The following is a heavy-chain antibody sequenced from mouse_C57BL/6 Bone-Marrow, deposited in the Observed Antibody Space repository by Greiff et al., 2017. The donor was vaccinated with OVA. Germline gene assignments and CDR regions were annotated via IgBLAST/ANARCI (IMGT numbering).Heavy chain of an antibody. CDR2: IWGVGST. J-gene: IGHJ3*01. D-gene: IGHD2-4*01. V-gene: IGHV2-6*01. Sequence: VQRVESGPGLVAPSQSLSITCTVSGFSLTSYGVDWVRQSPGKGLEWLGVIWGVGSTNYNSALKSRLSISKDNSKSQVFLKMNSLQTDDTAMYYCASDDRYDYGFAYWGQGTLVTVSA. CDR1: GFSLTSYG. CDR3: ASDDRYDYGFAY.